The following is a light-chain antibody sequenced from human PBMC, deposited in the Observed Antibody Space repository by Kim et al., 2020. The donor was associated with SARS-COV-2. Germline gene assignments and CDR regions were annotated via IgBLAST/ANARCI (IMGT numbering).Light chain of an antibody. CDR1: QDISNY. V-gene: IGKV1-33*01. CDR3: QQYATPPYT. Sequence: DIQMTQSPSSLSASVGDRVTITCQASQDISNYLSWYQQKPGKAPKLLIFDASNLQTGGPSRFSGSGSGTHFSFTISSLQSEDVATYFCQQYATPPYTFGQGTKLEI. CDR2: DAS. J-gene: IGKJ2*01.